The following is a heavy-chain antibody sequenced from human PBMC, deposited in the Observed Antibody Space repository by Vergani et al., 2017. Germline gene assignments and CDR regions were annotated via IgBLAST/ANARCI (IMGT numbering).Heavy chain of an antibody. J-gene: IGHJ4*02. CDR1: GGSISSGGYY. D-gene: IGHD2-21*02. CDR3: ARGRGGDCLDY. CDR2: IYYSGST. V-gene: IGHV4-31*03. Sequence: QVQLQQWGAGLLKPSQTLSLTCTVSGGSISSGGYYWSWIRQPPGKGLEWIGYIYYSGSTYYNPSLKSRVTISVDTSKNQFSLKLSSVTAADTAVYYCARGRGGDCLDYWGQGTLVTVSS.